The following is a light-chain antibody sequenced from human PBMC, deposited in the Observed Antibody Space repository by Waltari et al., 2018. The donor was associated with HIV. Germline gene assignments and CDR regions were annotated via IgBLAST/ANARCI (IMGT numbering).Light chain of an antibody. V-gene: IGLV8-61*01. Sequence: QTVVTQEPSFSVSPGGTVTLTCGLSSGSVSTNYYPSGFQQTPSQXXXKLIYSTMTLSSGVPDLCSGSILGNKAALTITGAQAYDESDYYCVLYMGSGIWVFGGGTKLTVL. CDR1: SGSVSTNYY. CDR2: STM. CDR3: VLYMGSGIWV. J-gene: IGLJ3*02.